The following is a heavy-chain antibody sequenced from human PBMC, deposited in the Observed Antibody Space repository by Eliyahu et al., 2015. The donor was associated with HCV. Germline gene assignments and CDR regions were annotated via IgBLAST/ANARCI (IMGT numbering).Heavy chain of an antibody. CDR3: AKVFTYYYXGMDV. V-gene: IGHV3-23*01. CDR2: ISDSGRST. Sequence: EVQLLESGGGLVQPGGSLRLSCXAXGFAFXSSAMNWVRQAPGKGLQWXSAISDSGRSTYYADSVKGRFTISRDNSKNTLYLQMDSLRAEDTAIYYCAKVFTYYYXGMDVWGQGTTVTVSS. CDR1: GFAFXSSA. J-gene: IGHJ6*02.